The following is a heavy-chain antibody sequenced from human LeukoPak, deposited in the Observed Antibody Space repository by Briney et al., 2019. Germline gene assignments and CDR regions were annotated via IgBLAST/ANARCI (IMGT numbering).Heavy chain of an antibody. Sequence: PSETLSLTRTVSGGSISSNYWGWVRLPAGKGLEWSGFIYYSGYTNYNPSLKSRVTISVDTSKNLFSLKLSSVTAADTAVYCCARLTSLTHFDYWGQGTLVPVSS. D-gene: IGHD1-14*01. CDR3: ARLTSLTHFDY. CDR2: IYYSGYT. CDR1: GGSISSNY. V-gene: IGHV4-59*08. J-gene: IGHJ4*02.